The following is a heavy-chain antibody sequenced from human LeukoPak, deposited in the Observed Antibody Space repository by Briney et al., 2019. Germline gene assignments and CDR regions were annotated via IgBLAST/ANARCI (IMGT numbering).Heavy chain of an antibody. D-gene: IGHD4-17*01. J-gene: IGHJ4*02. CDR1: GGSVSSGSYY. V-gene: IGHV4-61*01. CDR2: IYYSGST. Sequence: SETLSLTCTVSGGSVSSGSYYWSWIRQPPGKGLEWIGYIYYSGSTNYNPSLKSRVTISVDTSKNQFSLKLSSVTAADTAVYYCARTSRSYGAEGYWGQGTLVTVSS. CDR3: ARTSRSYGAEGY.